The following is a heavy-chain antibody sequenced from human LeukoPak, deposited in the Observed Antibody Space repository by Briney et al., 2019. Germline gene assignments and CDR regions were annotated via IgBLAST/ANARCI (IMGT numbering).Heavy chain of an antibody. Sequence: SETLSLTCTVSGGCISGYYWSWIRQPPEKGLEGIRYVHYSGSTNYNPSLRSRVIISVDTSKNQFSLKMSSVTAADTAVYYCATYYSDSSAYVHYLDSWGQGTLVTVSS. CDR3: ATYYSDSSAYVHYLDS. J-gene: IGHJ4*02. CDR2: VHYSGST. D-gene: IGHD3-22*01. V-gene: IGHV4-59*01. CDR1: GGCISGYY.